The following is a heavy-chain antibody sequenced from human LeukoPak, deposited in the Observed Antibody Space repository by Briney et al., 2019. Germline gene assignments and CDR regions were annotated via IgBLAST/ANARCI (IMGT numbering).Heavy chain of an antibody. CDR2: IYYSGST. D-gene: IGHD2-15*01. CDR1: GGSISSYY. V-gene: IGHV4-59*01. J-gene: IGHJ4*02. Sequence: SETLSLTCTVSGGSISSYYWSWIRQPPGKGLEWIGYIYYSGSTNYNPSLKSRVTISVDTSKNQFSLKLSSVTAADTAVYYCAREGRGYCSGGSCYSGGYFDYWGQGTLVTVSS. CDR3: AREGRGYCSGGSCYSGGYFDY.